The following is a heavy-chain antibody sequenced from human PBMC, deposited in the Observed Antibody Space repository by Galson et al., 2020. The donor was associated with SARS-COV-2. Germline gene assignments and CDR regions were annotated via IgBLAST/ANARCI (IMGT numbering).Heavy chain of an antibody. CDR1: GFTFDDYA. CDR2: ISWNSGSI. Sequence: GGSLRLSCAASGFTFDDYAMHWVRQAPGKGLEWVSGISWNSGSIGYADSVKGRFTISRDNAKNSLYLQMNSLRAEDTALYYCAKLPTESSPRDYWGQGTLVTVSS. V-gene: IGHV3-9*01. D-gene: IGHD3-22*01. J-gene: IGHJ4*02. CDR3: AKLPTESSPRDY.